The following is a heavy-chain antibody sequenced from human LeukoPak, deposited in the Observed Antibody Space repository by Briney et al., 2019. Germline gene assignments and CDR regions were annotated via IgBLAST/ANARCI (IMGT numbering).Heavy chain of an antibody. CDR2: FIHVLTLA. D-gene: IGHD3-22*01. CDR3: ATFDSSPEKDS. CDR1: GYTFTGYY. J-gene: IGHJ4*02. Sequence: GASVKVSCKASGYTFTGYYMHWVRQAPGQGLEWMGRFIHVLTLANYAQKFQDRVTITADKSTNTVYMDLSGLRSDDTAVYYCATFDSSPEKDSWGQGTLVTVSS. V-gene: IGHV1-69*02.